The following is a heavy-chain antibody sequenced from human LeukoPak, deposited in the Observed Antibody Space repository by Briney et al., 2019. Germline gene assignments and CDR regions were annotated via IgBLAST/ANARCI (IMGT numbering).Heavy chain of an antibody. V-gene: IGHV1-8*03. J-gene: IGHJ4*02. D-gene: IGHD1-26*01. CDR3: ATRVGPSESDY. CDR1: GYTFINYD. Sequence: ASMKVSCKASGYTFINYDINWVRQATGQGLEWMGWMNPHTANTGYAQKFQGRVTITWNTSISTVYMELSSLRSEDTAVYYCATRVGPSESDYWGQGTLVTVSS. CDR2: MNPHTANT.